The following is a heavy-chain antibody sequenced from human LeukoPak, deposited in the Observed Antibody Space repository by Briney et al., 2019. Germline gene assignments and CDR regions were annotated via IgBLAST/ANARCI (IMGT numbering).Heavy chain of an antibody. CDR1: GIMFSDYS. CDR2: ISGSGAHT. V-gene: IGHV3-23*01. J-gene: IGHJ6*02. D-gene: IGHD2-2*01. Sequence: PGGSLRLSCAASGIMFSDYSMSWVRQAPGKGLEWVSIISGSGAHTYYAASVAGRFTLSRDNSKNTLFLRMNSLRVEDTAVYFCAKMYHMHTSYYSGMDVWGHGTAVTVPS. CDR3: AKMYHMHTSYYSGMDV.